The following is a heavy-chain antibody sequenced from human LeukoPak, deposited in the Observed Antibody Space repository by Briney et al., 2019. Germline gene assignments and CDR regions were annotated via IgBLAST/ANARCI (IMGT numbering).Heavy chain of an antibody. CDR2: IWYDGSNK. D-gene: IGHD1-26*01. J-gene: IGHJ5*02. CDR3: AREADGAWRELDP. V-gene: IGHV3-33*01. CDR1: GFTFSSYG. Sequence: GRSLRLSCAASGFTFSSYGMHWVRQAPGKGLEWVAVIWYDGSNKYYPDSVKGRFTISRDNSKNTLYLQMNSLRAEDTAVYYCAREADGAWRELDPWGQGTLVTVPS.